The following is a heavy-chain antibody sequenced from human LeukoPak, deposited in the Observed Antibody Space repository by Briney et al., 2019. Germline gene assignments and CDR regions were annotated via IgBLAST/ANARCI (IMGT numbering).Heavy chain of an antibody. D-gene: IGHD3-9*01. J-gene: IGHJ4*02. CDR3: ARDASFDGFDY. CDR1: GGTFSSYA. CDR2: IIPIFGTA. Sequence: ASVKVSCKASGGTFSSYAISWVRQAPGQGLEWMGGIIPIFGTANYAQKFQGRVTITADKSTSTAYMELSSLRSEDTAVYYCARDASFDGFDYWGQGTLVTVSS. V-gene: IGHV1-69*06.